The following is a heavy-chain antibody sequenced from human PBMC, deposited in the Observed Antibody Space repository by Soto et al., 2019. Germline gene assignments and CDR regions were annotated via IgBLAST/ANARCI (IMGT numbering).Heavy chain of an antibody. V-gene: IGHV3-7*03. J-gene: IGHJ5*02. CDR3: VKGFDP. CDR1: VFTVSSDW. Sequence: PGGSLRLSCSSSVFTVSSDWMSWVRQAPGKGLEWVANIKQDGSEKYYVYSVKGRFTISRDNAKNSLYLQMNSLRAEDTAVYYCVKGFDPWGQGTLVTVS. CDR2: IKQDGSEK.